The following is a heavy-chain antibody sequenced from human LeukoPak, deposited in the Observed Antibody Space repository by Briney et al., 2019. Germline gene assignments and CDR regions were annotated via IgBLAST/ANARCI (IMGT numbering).Heavy chain of an antibody. CDR3: ARDQGKWIQLWSFDY. V-gene: IGHV1-2*04. CDR1: GYTFTGYY. J-gene: IGHJ4*02. CDR2: INPNSGGT. Sequence: ASVKVSCKASGYTFTGYYMHWVRQAPGRGLEWMGWINPNSGGTNYAQKFQGWVTMTRDTSISTAYMELSRLRSDDTAVYYCARDQGKWIQLWSFDYWGQGTLVTVSS. D-gene: IGHD5-18*01.